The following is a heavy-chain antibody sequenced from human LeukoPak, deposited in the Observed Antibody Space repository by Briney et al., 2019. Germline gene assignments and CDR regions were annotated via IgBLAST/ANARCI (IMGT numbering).Heavy chain of an antibody. V-gene: IGHV4-61*02. CDR2: SYTTEST. J-gene: IGHJ4*02. D-gene: IGHD3-22*01. Sequence: SETLSLPCTVSGDSNNSGRYYGTRIRQPAGKGLDLIGRSYTTESTNYNPSLTIRVTISADTSKNQFSLKLSSVTAADTAVYYCARALYSYDTSGWVPFDYWGEGTLVTVSS. CDR1: GDSNNSGRYY. CDR3: ARALYSYDTSGWVPFDY.